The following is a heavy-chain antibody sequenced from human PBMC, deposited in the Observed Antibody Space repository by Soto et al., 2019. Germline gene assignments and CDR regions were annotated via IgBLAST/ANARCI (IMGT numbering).Heavy chain of an antibody. CDR1: GYTFTSYG. J-gene: IGHJ5*02. CDR2: ISAYNGNT. V-gene: IGHV1-18*01. D-gene: IGHD3-10*01. Sequence: QVQLVQSGAEVKKPGASVKVSCKASGYTFTSYGISWVRQAPGQGLEWMGWISAYNGNTNYAQKLQGRVTMTTDTSMSKDYMELRSLTSDDTAVYYCARDLPGGSGSYSGSWGQGPLVTVSS. CDR3: ARDLPGGSGSYSGS.